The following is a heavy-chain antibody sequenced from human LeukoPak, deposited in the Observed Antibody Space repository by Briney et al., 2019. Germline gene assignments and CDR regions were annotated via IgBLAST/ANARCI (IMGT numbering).Heavy chain of an antibody. D-gene: IGHD6-13*01. CDR2: IYYSGST. Sequence: SDTLSLTCTVSGGSISSSSYYWGWIRQPPGKGLEWIGSIYYSGSTYYNPSLKSRVTISVDTSKNQFSLKLNSVTAADTAVYFCARDRQQLVRGDHFDYWGQGTLVIVSS. CDR3: ARDRQQLVRGDHFDY. V-gene: IGHV4-39*07. J-gene: IGHJ4*02. CDR1: GGSISSSSYY.